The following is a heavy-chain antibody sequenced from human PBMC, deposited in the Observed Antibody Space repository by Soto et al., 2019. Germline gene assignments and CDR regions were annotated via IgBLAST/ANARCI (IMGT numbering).Heavy chain of an antibody. CDR1: GYTFTSYD. Sequence: QVQLVQSGAEVKKPGASVKVSCKASGYTFTSYDINWVRQATGQGLEWMGWMNPNSGNTGYAQKFQGRVTMTRNTTISTAYMELSSLRSEDTAVYYCARRGYSSRSYYYYYYGMDVWGKGTTVTVSS. V-gene: IGHV1-8*01. CDR2: MNPNSGNT. CDR3: ARRGYSSRSYYYYYYGMDV. D-gene: IGHD6-13*01. J-gene: IGHJ6*04.